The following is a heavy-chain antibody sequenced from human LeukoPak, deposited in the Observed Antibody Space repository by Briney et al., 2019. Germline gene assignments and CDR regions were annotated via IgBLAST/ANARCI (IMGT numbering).Heavy chain of an antibody. J-gene: IGHJ4*02. V-gene: IGHV3-7*01. CDR3: GRDLVDY. Sequence: PGGSLRLSCAASGFAFSNYWMTWVRQAPGKGLEWVANIKQDGSEKNYVDSVKGRFTISRDNAKKSLYLQMNSLRAEDTAVYYCGRDLVDYWGQGTRVTVSS. CDR2: IKQDGSEK. CDR1: GFAFSNYW. D-gene: IGHD3-16*01.